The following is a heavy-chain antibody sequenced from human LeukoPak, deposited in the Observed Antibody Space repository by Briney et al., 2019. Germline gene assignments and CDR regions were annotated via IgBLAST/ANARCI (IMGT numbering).Heavy chain of an antibody. Sequence: GSSVKVSCKASGGSFGSYAISWVRQAPGQGLEWMGRIIPILGMPNYAQKFQGRVTITADKSTRTAYMELSSLRSEDTAVYYCARYFRVGATSKFTFDTWGQGTLVTVSS. CDR1: GGSFGSYA. D-gene: IGHD4/OR15-4a*01. CDR2: IIPILGMP. J-gene: IGHJ5*02. CDR3: ARYFRVGATSKFTFDT. V-gene: IGHV1-69*04.